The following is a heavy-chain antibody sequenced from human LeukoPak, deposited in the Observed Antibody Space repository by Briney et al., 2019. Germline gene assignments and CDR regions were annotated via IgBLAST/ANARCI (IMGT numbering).Heavy chain of an antibody. Sequence: PGRSLRLSCAASGFTFSSYGMHWVRQAPGKGLEWVVVISYDGSNKYYADSVKGRFTISRDNSKNTLYLQMNSLRAEDTAVYYCAKDLDDYGDYYFDYWGQGTLVTVSS. CDR2: ISYDGSNK. J-gene: IGHJ4*02. V-gene: IGHV3-30*18. CDR1: GFTFSSYG. D-gene: IGHD4-17*01. CDR3: AKDLDDYGDYYFDY.